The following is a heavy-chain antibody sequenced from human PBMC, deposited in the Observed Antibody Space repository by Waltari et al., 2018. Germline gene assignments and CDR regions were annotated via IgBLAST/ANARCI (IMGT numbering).Heavy chain of an antibody. D-gene: IGHD3-9*01. CDR1: GGSFSGYY. CDR2: INHSGST. V-gene: IGHV4-34*01. CDR3: ARGLRGYDILTGKGVYFDY. Sequence: QVQLQQWGAGLLKPSETLSLTCAVYGGSFSGYYWSWIRQPPGKGLEWIGEINHSGSTNYNPSLKSRVTISVDTSKNQFSLKLSSVTAADTAVYYCARGLRGYDILTGKGVYFDYWGQGTLVTVSS. J-gene: IGHJ4*02.